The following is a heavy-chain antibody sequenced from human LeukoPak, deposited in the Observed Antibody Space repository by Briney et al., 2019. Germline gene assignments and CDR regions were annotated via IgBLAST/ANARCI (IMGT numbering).Heavy chain of an antibody. CDR2: IHASGTT. CDR3: ARNGADVYGRAFDY. J-gene: IGHJ4*02. CDR1: GGPISSYF. V-gene: IGHV4-4*07. Sequence: SETLSLTCNVSGGPISSYFWTWIRQPAGKGLEWIGRIHASGTTNYNSSLKSRVSMSVDTSKNQFSLKLTSVTAADTAVYFCARNGADVYGRAFDYWGQGTLVSVSS. D-gene: IGHD2-8*01.